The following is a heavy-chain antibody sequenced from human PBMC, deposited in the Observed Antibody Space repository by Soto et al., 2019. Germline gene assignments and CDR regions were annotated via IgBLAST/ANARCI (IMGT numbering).Heavy chain of an antibody. CDR1: GGSISNYY. D-gene: IGHD5-12*01. J-gene: IGHJ4*02. CDR3: ARERREEIHDGYDIDY. V-gene: IGHV4-4*07. Sequence: SETLSLTCTVSGGSISNYYWSWIRQPAGKGLEWIGRIYTSGSTDYNPSLKSRVTISIDTSKNQFSLRVTSMTAADTAVYYCARERREEIHDGYDIDYWGQGTLVTVSS. CDR2: IYTSGST.